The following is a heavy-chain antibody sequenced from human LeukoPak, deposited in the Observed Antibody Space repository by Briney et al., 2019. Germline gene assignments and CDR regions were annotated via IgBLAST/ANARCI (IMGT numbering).Heavy chain of an antibody. V-gene: IGHV3-11*01. CDR2: ISSSGSTI. Sequence: PGGSLRLSCAASGFTFSDYYMSWIRQAPGKGLEWVAYISSSGSTIYYADSVKGRFTISRDDAKKSVNLQMNSLRAEDPAVYYCAKSYDILTGYYGPGAFDIWGQGTMVTVSS. J-gene: IGHJ3*02. D-gene: IGHD3-9*01. CDR1: GFTFSDYY. CDR3: AKSYDILTGYYGPGAFDI.